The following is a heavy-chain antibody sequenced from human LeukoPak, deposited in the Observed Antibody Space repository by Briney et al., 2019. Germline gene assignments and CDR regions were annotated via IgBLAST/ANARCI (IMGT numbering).Heavy chain of an antibody. CDR3: AKGHVTSSSWFPDY. D-gene: IGHD6-13*01. CDR1: GFNFSTYG. Sequence: GGSLRLSCAASGFNFSTYGMHWVRQAPGKGLEWVAVISYDGINKYYADSVKGRFTISRDNSKNMLYLQMSSLRAEDTAVYYCAKGHVTSSSWFPDYWGQGTLVTVSS. J-gene: IGHJ4*02. CDR2: ISYDGINK. V-gene: IGHV3-30*18.